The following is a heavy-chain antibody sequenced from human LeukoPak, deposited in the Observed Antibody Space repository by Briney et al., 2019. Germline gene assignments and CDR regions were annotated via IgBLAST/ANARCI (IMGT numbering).Heavy chain of an antibody. CDR3: ARGRKPFDY. J-gene: IGHJ4*02. CDR2: IYYSGST. Sequence: SETLSLTCSVSSGSINPYYWSWIRQPPGKGLEWIGDIYYSGSTNYNPFFKSRVTISVDTSKNQFSLKLSSVTAADTAVYYCARGRKPFDYWGQGTLVTVSS. CDR1: SGSINPYY. V-gene: IGHV4-59*12.